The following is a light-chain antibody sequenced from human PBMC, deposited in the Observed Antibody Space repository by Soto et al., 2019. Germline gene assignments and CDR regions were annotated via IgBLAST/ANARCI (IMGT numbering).Light chain of an antibody. CDR3: ATWSDSLKGWV. J-gene: IGLJ3*02. Sequence: QSVLTQPHSASRTPGQRVTIPCSGSSSDIGSNSVNWYQQLPGAAPRLLIYANDHRPSGVPDRFSASKSGTSASLAISGVRSEDEAFYYCATWSDSLKGWVFGGGTKVTVL. V-gene: IGLV1-44*01. CDR1: SSDIGSNS. CDR2: AND.